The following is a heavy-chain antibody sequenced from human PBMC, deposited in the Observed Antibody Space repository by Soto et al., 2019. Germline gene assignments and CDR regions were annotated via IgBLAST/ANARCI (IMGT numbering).Heavy chain of an antibody. CDR3: ARWPQLEPRFDY. D-gene: IGHD1-1*01. CDR1: GGSISSGGYY. J-gene: IGHJ4*02. Sequence: QVQLQESGPGLVKPSQTLSLTCTVTGGSISSGGYYWSWIRQHPGKGLEWIGYIYYSGRPYYNPSLKSRVTISVDTSKNQFSLKLSSVTAADTAVYYCARWPQLEPRFDYWGQGTLVTVSS. CDR2: IYYSGRP. V-gene: IGHV4-31*03.